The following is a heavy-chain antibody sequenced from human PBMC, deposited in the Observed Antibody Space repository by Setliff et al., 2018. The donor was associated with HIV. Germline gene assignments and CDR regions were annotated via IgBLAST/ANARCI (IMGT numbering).Heavy chain of an antibody. J-gene: IGHJ4*02. CDR1: GFTFSSHA. D-gene: IGHD6-13*01. CDR3: ATWGIVAVAGLH. V-gene: IGHV3-48*03. Sequence: PGGSLRLSCAPSGFTFSSHAMHWVRQAPGKGLEWVSSISISGTLIYYADSVKGRFTTTRANTKNSLYLQMNRLRAEDTAVYYCATWGIVAVAGLHWGQGTLVTVSS. CDR2: ISISGTLI.